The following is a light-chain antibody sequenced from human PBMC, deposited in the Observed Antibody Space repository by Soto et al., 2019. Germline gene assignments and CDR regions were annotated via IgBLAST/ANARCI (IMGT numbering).Light chain of an antibody. V-gene: IGKV3-15*01. J-gene: IGKJ1*01. Sequence: EIVMTQSPATLSVSPGERATLSCRASQSVSSNLAWYQHKPGQAPRLLIYGASTRATGVPARFSGGGSGTEFTLTVSSLQSEDFAVYYWQQYNKWPRTFGQGTKVEIK. CDR2: GAS. CDR1: QSVSSN. CDR3: QQYNKWPRT.